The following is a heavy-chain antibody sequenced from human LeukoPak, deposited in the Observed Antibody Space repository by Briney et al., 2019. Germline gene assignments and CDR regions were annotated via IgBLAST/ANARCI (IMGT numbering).Heavy chain of an antibody. Sequence: PSETLSLTCTVSGGSISSSSYYWSWIRQPPGKGLEWIGYIYYSGSTNYNPSLKSRVTISVDTSKDQFSLKLSSVTAADTAVYYCARAGAPHSGWYHEEGYWGQGTLVTVSS. CDR2: IYYSGST. CDR1: GGSISSSSYY. D-gene: IGHD6-19*01. V-gene: IGHV4-61*05. J-gene: IGHJ4*02. CDR3: ARAGAPHSGWYHEEGY.